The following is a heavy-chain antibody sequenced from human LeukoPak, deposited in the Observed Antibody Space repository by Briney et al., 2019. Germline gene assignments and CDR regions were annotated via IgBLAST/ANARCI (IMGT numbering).Heavy chain of an antibody. CDR1: GFTFSSYW. J-gene: IGHJ4*02. V-gene: IGHV3-7*01. CDR3: AKYSGTYSNNYFDY. CDR2: IKQDGNDK. D-gene: IGHD1-26*01. Sequence: GGSLRLSCAASGFTFSSYWMSWVRQAPGKGLEWVANIKQDGNDKNYVDSVKGRFTISRDNAKNSLYLQMNNLRAEDTALYYCAKYSGTYSNNYFDYWGQGTLVTVSS.